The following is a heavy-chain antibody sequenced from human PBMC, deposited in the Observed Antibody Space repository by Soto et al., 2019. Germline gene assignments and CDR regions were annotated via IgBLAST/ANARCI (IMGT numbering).Heavy chain of an antibody. J-gene: IGHJ5*02. D-gene: IGHD6-13*01. CDR3: ARERSAAGTGWFDP. CDR1: GYTFTSYD. Sequence: QVQLVQSGAEVKKPGASVKVSCKASGYTFTSYDINWVRQATGQGVEWMGWMNPNSGNTGYAQMFQGRVSMTRNTSISTAYMELSSLRSEDTAVYYCARERSAAGTGWFDPWGQGTLVTVSS. CDR2: MNPNSGNT. V-gene: IGHV1-8*01.